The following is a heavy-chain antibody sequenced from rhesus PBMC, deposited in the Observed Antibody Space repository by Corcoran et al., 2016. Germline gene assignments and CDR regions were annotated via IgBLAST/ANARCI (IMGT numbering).Heavy chain of an antibody. V-gene: IGHV4-160*01. Sequence: QVQLQQWGEGLVKPSETLSLTCAVDGGSISSNYWNWIRQPPGKGLEWIGRIRSGGSTNYNPSLKSRVTISIDTSKNQFSLKLSSVTAADTAVYYCARQQEQRLVPYNSLDVWGRGVLVTVSS. CDR1: GGSISSNY. CDR3: ARQQEQRLVPYNSLDV. D-gene: IGHD6S26*01. J-gene: IGHJ5-2*02. CDR2: IRSGGST.